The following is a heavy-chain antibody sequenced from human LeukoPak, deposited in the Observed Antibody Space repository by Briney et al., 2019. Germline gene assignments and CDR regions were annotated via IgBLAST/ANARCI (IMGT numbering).Heavy chain of an antibody. CDR3: AREATPPGSFFAY. J-gene: IGHJ4*02. CDR2: IYTSGRT. CDR1: GGSLSSGSYY. D-gene: IGHD6-6*01. V-gene: IGHV4-61*02. Sequence: SETLSLSCTVSGGSLSSGSYYWNWIPQPAGKGLEWIGRIYTSGRTNYNPSLKRRVTISVDTYNNQFSLKPSSVTAADTAVYYCAREATPPGSFFAYAGEGTPVTVSS.